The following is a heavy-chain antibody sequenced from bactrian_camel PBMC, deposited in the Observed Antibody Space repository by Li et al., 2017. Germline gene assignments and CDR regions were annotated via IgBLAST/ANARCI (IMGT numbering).Heavy chain of an antibody. CDR1: GFTFRNYW. CDR3: AADGECDCFEGSWCPSADFGG. CDR2: IYNDGSNT. D-gene: IGHD3*01. J-gene: IGHJ6*01. Sequence: HVQLVESGGGLVQPGGSLRLSCAASGFTFRNYWMSWVRQSPGKGLEWVSSIYNDGSNTYYADSVKGRFTISRDKVKKTLYLQMNSLKPEDTAMYYCAADGECDCFEGSWCPSADFGGWGQGTQVTVS. V-gene: IGHV3S6*01.